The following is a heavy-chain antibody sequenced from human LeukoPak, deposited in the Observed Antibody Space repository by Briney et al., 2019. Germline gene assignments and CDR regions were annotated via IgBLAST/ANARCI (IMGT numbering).Heavy chain of an antibody. CDR1: GFAFRSDW. J-gene: IGHJ4*02. Sequence: GGSLRLSCAVSGFAFRSDWMVWVRQAPGKGLEWVTTIKEDGSEKDYVDPVKGRFTTSIDNARNSLYLQMNSLRPEDTAVYYCAKNSGWLQLGNWGQGTLVTVSS. CDR3: AKNSGWLQLGN. CDR2: IKEDGSEK. D-gene: IGHD5-24*01. V-gene: IGHV3-7*01.